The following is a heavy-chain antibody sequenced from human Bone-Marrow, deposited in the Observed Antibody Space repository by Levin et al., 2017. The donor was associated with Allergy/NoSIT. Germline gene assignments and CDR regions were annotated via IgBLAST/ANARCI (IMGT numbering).Heavy chain of an antibody. CDR3: ARVLSAWLARPLDY. CDR1: GFTFTNYW. J-gene: IGHJ4*02. V-gene: IGHV3-74*01. Sequence: GESLKISCAASGFTFTNYWMHWVRQAPGKGLVWVARVNVDGSSTSYADSVKGRFTISRDNAKNTVFLQMNSLRAEDSAVYYCARVLSAWLARPLDYWGQGILVTVSS. CDR2: VNVDGSST. D-gene: IGHD6-19*01.